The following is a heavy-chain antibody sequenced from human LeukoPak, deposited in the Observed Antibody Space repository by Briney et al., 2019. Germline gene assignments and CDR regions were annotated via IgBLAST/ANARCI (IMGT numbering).Heavy chain of an antibody. D-gene: IGHD6-13*01. CDR1: GYTFTGYY. CDR2: INPNSGGT. J-gene: IGHJ5*02. Sequence: ASVKVSCKASGYTFTGYYMHWVRQAPGQGLEWMGWINPNSGGTNYAQKFQGRVTMTRDTSISTAYMELSRLRSDDTAVCYCARGLIAAAFLDWFDPWGQGTLVTVSS. CDR3: ARGLIAAAFLDWFDP. V-gene: IGHV1-2*02.